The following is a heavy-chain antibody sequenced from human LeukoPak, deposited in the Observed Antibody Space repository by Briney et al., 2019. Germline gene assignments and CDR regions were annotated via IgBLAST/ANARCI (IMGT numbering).Heavy chain of an antibody. CDR1: GFTFSSYW. J-gene: IGHJ4*02. Sequence: PVGSLRLSCAASGFTFSSYWMSWVRQAPGKGLEWVANIKQDGSEKYYVDSVKGRFTISRDNAKNSLYLQMNSLRAEDTAVYYCASPKTPSGSYGDFDYWGQGTLVTVSS. V-gene: IGHV3-7*03. D-gene: IGHD1-26*01. CDR3: ASPKTPSGSYGDFDY. CDR2: IKQDGSEK.